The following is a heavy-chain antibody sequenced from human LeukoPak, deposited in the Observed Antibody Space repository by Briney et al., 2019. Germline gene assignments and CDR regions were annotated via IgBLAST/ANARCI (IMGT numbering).Heavy chain of an antibody. V-gene: IGHV3-21*01. CDR3: AKEHTGGWPFDY. Sequence: GGSLRLSCAASGFTFSSYSMSWVRQAPGKGLEWVSSISGSTSYIYYADSMKGRFTISRDNAKNSLYLQMNSLRAEDTAVYYCAKEHTGGWPFDYWGQGTLVTVSS. CDR2: ISGSTSYI. CDR1: GFTFSSYS. D-gene: IGHD6-19*01. J-gene: IGHJ4*02.